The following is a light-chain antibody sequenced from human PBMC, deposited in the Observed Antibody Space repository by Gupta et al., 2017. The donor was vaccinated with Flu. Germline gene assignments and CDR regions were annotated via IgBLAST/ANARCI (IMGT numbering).Light chain of an antibody. CDR3: SSYSSSSSSYSSSSTVSFV. CDR2: EVS. V-gene: IGLV2-14*01. J-gene: IGLJ1*01. Sequence: VSWYQQSPGKAPTVIIYEVSKRPSGVSNRFSGSKSGNTASLIISGLQAEDEAEYYCSSYSSSSSSYSSSSTVSFVFGPGTKVTVL.